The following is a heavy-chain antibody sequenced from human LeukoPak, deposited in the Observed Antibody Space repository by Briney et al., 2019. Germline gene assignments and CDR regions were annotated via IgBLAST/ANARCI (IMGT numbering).Heavy chain of an antibody. V-gene: IGHV3-21*01. CDR1: GFTFSTYN. J-gene: IGHJ6*02. D-gene: IGHD2-15*01. CDR2: ISITTTYI. CDR3: VRNSGDCSVGSCYIRRGGMDV. Sequence: GGSLTLSCAASGFTFSTYNMNGLGQAPGKGLDWVSSISITTTYICYVDSVKGRFNIPSDKAQDSLYVQMTRLRAEDTAVYYCVRNSGDCSVGSCYIRRGGMDVWGQGTTVTVSS.